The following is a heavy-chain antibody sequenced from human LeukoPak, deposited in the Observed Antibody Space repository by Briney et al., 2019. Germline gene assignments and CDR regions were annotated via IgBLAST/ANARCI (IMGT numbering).Heavy chain of an antibody. CDR2: INWNGGST. D-gene: IGHD6-13*01. Sequence: GGSLRLSCAASGFTFDDYGMSWVRQAPGKGLEWVSGINWNGGSTGYADSVKGRFTISRDNAKNSLYLQMNSLRAEDTALYYCARQTAAGTYYYYYYMDVWGKGTTVTVSS. J-gene: IGHJ6*03. CDR1: GFTFDDYG. V-gene: IGHV3-20*04. CDR3: ARQTAAGTYYYYYYMDV.